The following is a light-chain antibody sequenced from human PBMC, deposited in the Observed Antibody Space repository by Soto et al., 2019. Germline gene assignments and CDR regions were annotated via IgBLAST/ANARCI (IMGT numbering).Light chain of an antibody. J-gene: IGKJ1*01. Sequence: EVVLTQSPGTLSLSPGERATLSCRTSQTVSSSFLAWYQQKPGQAPRLLLFDASNRATDIPDRFSGSGSGTEFTLTIGRLEPEDFAVYYCQQFGTLGTFGQGTKVEIK. CDR2: DAS. V-gene: IGKV3-20*01. CDR3: QQFGTLGT. CDR1: QTVSSSF.